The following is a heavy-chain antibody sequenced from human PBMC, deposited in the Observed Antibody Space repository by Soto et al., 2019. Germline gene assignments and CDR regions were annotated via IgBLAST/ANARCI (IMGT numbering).Heavy chain of an antibody. Sequence: GESLKISCKGSGYSFTSYWIGWVRQMPGKGLEWMGIIYPGDSDTRYSPSFQGQVTISADKSISTAYLQWSSLKASDTAMYYCARLQGGATPRYYYYGMDVWGQGTTVTVSS. CDR2: IYPGDSDT. CDR1: GYSFTSYW. J-gene: IGHJ6*02. D-gene: IGHD1-26*01. V-gene: IGHV5-51*01. CDR3: ARLQGGATPRYYYYGMDV.